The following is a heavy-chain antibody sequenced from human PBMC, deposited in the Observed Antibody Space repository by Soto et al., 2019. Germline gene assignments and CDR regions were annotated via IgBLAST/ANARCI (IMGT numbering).Heavy chain of an antibody. D-gene: IGHD2-15*01. J-gene: IGHJ4*02. CDR1: GFTFSSYS. Sequence: GSLRLSCAASGFTFSSYSMNWVRQAPGKGLEWVSSISSSSSYIYYADSVKGRFTISRDNAKNSLYLQMNSLRAEDTAVYYCAREKKEIVVVVAAKYGYYFDYWGQGTLVTVSS. CDR3: AREKKEIVVVVAAKYGYYFDY. CDR2: ISSSSSYI. V-gene: IGHV3-21*01.